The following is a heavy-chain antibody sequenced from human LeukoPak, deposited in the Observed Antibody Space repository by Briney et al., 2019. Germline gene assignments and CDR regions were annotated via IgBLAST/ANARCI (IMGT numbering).Heavy chain of an antibody. CDR1: GFTFCSYE. V-gene: IGHV3-48*03. Sequence: GGSLRLSCAASGFTFCSYEMTWVRQAPGKGLEWVSYISSSGNTIYYADSVKGRFTISRDNARNSLYLQMNSLRAEDTAVYYCAREAIRWFDPWGQGTLVTVSS. D-gene: IGHD2-2*02. J-gene: IGHJ5*02. CDR2: ISSSGNTI. CDR3: AREAIRWFDP.